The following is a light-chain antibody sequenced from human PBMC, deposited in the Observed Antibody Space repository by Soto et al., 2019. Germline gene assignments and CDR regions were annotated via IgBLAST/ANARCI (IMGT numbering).Light chain of an antibody. CDR3: QQYGSSSWT. CDR1: QSVSSNY. V-gene: IGKV3-20*01. CDR2: GAS. J-gene: IGKJ1*01. Sequence: ETVLTQSPGTLSLSPGERATLSCRASQSVSSNYLAWYQQKPGQAPRLLIYGASSRATGIPDRFSGSGSGTDFTLAISRLEPDDFAVYYCQQYGSSSWTFGQGTKVEIK.